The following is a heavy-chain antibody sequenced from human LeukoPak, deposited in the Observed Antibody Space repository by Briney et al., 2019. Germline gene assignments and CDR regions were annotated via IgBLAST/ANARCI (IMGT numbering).Heavy chain of an antibody. V-gene: IGHV3-74*01. CDR3: ARGGRSLDY. CDR1: GFTFSSYW. Sequence: GGSLRLSCAASGFTFSSYWMHWVRQVPGKGLVWVSRITNDGSSTAHADSVKGRLTISRDNAKNTRYLQMNSLRAEDTAVYYCARGGRSLDYWGQGTLVTVSS. J-gene: IGHJ4*02. D-gene: IGHD3-3*01. CDR2: ITNDGSST.